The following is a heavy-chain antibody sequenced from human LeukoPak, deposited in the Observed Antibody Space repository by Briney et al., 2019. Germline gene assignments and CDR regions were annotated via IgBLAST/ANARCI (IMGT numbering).Heavy chain of an antibody. V-gene: IGHV4-59*08. Sequence: PSETLSLTCTVSGGSISRHYWSWIRQAPGKGLEWIGYISYSGSTNYNPSLKSRVIISVDTSKNQFSLKLSSVTAADTAVFYCARHVGPGYSYGFDNWGQGTLVTVSS. CDR2: ISYSGST. CDR3: ARHVGPGYSYGFDN. J-gene: IGHJ4*02. D-gene: IGHD5-18*01. CDR1: GGSISRHY.